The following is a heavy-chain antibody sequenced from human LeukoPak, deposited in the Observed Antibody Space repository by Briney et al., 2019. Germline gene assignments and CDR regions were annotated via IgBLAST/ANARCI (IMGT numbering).Heavy chain of an antibody. V-gene: IGHV1-24*01. CDR3: ATSRVVIIPYYMDV. Sequence: VQVSCKVSGYTLARLSMHWVRQAPGKGLEWMGGFDPEDGETIYAQKFQGRVTMTEDTSTDTAYMELSSLRSEDTAVYYCATSRVVIIPYYMDVWGKGTTVTVSS. D-gene: IGHD3-3*01. J-gene: IGHJ6*03. CDR1: GYTLARLS. CDR2: FDPEDGET.